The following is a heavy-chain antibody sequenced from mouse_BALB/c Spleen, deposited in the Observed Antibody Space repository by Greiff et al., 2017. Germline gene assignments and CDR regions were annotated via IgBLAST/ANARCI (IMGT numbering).Heavy chain of an antibody. CDR1: GFTFTDYY. J-gene: IGHJ3*01. CDR3: ARAFDGYYDWFAD. CDR2: IRNKANGYTT. V-gene: IGHV7-3*02. D-gene: IGHD2-3*01. Sequence: EVMLVESGGGLVQPGGSLRLSCATSGFTFTDYYMSWVRQPPGKALEWLGFIRNKANGYTTEYSASVKGRFTISRDNSQSILYLQMNTLRAEDSATYYCARAFDGYYDWFADWGQGTLVTVSA.